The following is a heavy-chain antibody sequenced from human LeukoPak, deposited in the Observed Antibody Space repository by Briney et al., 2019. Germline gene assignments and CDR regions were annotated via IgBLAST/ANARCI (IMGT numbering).Heavy chain of an antibody. CDR1: GGSISSYY. J-gene: IGHJ4*02. CDR3: ARHENSGSFDY. CDR2: IYYSGST. Sequence: SETLSLTCTVSGGSISSYYWSWIRQPPGKGLEWIGYIYYSGSTNYNPSLKSRVTISVDTSKNQFSLKLSSVTAADTAVYYCARHENSGSFDYWGQGTLVTVSS. D-gene: IGHD1-26*01. V-gene: IGHV4-59*08.